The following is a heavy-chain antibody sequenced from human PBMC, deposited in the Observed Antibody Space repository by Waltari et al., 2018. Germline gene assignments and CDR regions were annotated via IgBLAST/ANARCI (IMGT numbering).Heavy chain of an antibody. V-gene: IGHV1-69*01. D-gene: IGHD3-9*01. CDR3: ARAYPGKTGYYGMDV. J-gene: IGHJ6*02. CDR2: IIPICGTE. Sequence: QVQLVQSGAEVKKPGSSVKVSCKASGGTFSSYAISWVRQAPGQGLGWMGGIIPICGTEHDAQKVQGRVTITADEATSTAYMELSSLRSEDTAVYDCARAYPGKTGYYGMDVWGQGTTVTVSS. CDR1: GGTFSSYA.